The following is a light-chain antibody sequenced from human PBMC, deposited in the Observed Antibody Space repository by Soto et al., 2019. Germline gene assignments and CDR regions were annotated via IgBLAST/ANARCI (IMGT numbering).Light chain of an antibody. CDR1: QSLIHSDGNTY. Sequence: DVVMTQSPLFLPVTLGQPASISCRSSQSLIHSDGNTYLSWFQHRPGQSPRRLIYEVSDRDSGVPERFTGSGSGTDFTLKISRVEAEDVGVYYCLQGTHWPWTFGQGTEVEIK. CDR3: LQGTHWPWT. V-gene: IGKV2-30*02. J-gene: IGKJ1*01. CDR2: EVS.